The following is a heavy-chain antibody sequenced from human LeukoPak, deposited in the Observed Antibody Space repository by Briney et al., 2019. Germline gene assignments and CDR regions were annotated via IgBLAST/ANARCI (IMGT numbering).Heavy chain of an antibody. D-gene: IGHD6-19*01. J-gene: IGHJ4*02. CDR2: ISHHAIHK. CDR1: GFTFNNYA. Sequence: PGGSLRLSCAGSGFTFNNYAVHWVRQAPGQGLEWVAVISHHAIHKYYADSVKGRFTISRDNSKNTLYLQMNSLRAEDTAVYYCARAGGLRIAVAPIDCWGQGTLVTVSS. V-gene: IGHV3-30*04. CDR3: ARAGGLRIAVAPIDC.